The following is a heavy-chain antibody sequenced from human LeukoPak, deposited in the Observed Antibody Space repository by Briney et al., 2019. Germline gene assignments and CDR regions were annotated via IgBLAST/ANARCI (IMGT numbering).Heavy chain of an antibody. Sequence: PGGSLRLSCAASGFTFSSYGMHWVRQAPGKGLEWVAVISYDGSNKYYADSVKGRFTISRDNSKSTLYLQMNSLRAEDTAVYYCAKEGPTNSYYDFWSGYSDYWGQGTLVTVSS. J-gene: IGHJ4*02. V-gene: IGHV3-30*18. CDR1: GFTFSSYG. D-gene: IGHD3-3*01. CDR2: ISYDGSNK. CDR3: AKEGPTNSYYDFWSGYSDY.